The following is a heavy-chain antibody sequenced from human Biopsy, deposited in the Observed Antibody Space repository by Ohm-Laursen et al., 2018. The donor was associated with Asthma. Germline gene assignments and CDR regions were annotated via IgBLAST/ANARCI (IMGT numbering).Heavy chain of an antibody. Sequence: SLRLSCSASGITFSTYGMHWVRQAPGKGLEWVSVIYSGGTSHTADSVRSRFTISRDYSKNTLYLQMHSLRAEDTAVYYCARGDSSNWSHFYFDYWGQGTLVTVSS. J-gene: IGHJ4*02. V-gene: IGHV3-53*01. D-gene: IGHD3-22*01. CDR3: ARGDSSNWSHFYFDY. CDR2: IYSGGTS. CDR1: GITFSTYG.